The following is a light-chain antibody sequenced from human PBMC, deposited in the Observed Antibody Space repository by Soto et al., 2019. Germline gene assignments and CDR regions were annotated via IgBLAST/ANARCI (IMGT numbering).Light chain of an antibody. Sequence: QSALTQPASVSGSPGQSITISCTGTSSDVGGYNYFSWYQQYPGKAPKLIIYEVTNRPSGVSNRFSGSKSGNTASLTISGLQAEDEADYYCSSYTSSSPYVFGTGTKLTVL. CDR3: SSYTSSSPYV. CDR1: SSDVGGYNY. V-gene: IGLV2-14*01. CDR2: EVT. J-gene: IGLJ1*01.